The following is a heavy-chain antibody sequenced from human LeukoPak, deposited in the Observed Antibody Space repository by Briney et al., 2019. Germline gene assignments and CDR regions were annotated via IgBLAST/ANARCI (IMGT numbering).Heavy chain of an antibody. V-gene: IGHV3-30*14. D-gene: IGHD6-6*01. CDR2: ISYDGSNK. Sequence: GGSLRLSCAASGFTFSSYAMHWVRQAPGKGLEWVAVISYDGSNKYYADSVKGRFTISRDNSKKTLYLQMSSLRAEDTAIYYCVKGGAYTTSSNFDYWGQGTLVTVSS. CDR1: GFTFSSYA. J-gene: IGHJ4*02. CDR3: VKGGAYTTSSNFDY.